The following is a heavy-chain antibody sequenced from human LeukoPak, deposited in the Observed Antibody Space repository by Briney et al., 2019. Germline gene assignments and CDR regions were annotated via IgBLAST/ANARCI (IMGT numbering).Heavy chain of an antibody. CDR1: GYTLTELS. Sequence: GASVKVSCKVSGYTLTELSMHWVRQAPGKGLEWMGGFDPEDGETIYAPKFQGRVTMTEDTSTDTAYMELSSLRSEDTAVYYCATFYCSSTSCYIDYYYGMDVWGQGTTVTVSS. D-gene: IGHD2-2*02. CDR2: FDPEDGET. V-gene: IGHV1-24*01. J-gene: IGHJ6*02. CDR3: ATFYCSSTSCYIDYYYGMDV.